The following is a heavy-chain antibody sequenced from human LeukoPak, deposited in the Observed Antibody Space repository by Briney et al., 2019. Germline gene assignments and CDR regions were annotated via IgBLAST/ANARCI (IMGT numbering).Heavy chain of an antibody. V-gene: IGHV3-30*02. CDR1: GFTFNTYA. J-gene: IGHJ4*02. CDR3: ATLSLNWNYNHYFDF. CDR2: IRSDGSNK. D-gene: IGHD1-7*01. Sequence: PGGSLRFSCAASGFTFNTYAMHWIRQAPGRGLEWVAFIRSDGSNKNYADSVKGRFTISRDNSKNTLYLQMNSLRVEDTGVYYCATLSLNWNYNHYFDFWGQGTLVTISS.